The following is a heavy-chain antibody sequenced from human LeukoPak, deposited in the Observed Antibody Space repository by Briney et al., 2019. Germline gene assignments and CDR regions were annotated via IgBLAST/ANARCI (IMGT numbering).Heavy chain of an antibody. D-gene: IGHD2-2*01. J-gene: IGHJ5*02. CDR3: ARGRYCSNTNCPPNPRIASVGTNKNWFDP. V-gene: IGHV1-2*06. CDR1: GYTFTGYY. Sequence: ASVEVSCKASGYTFTGYYMHWVRQAPGQGLEWMGRINPNSGGTNYAQKFQGRVTMTRDTSISTAYMTLSRLRSDDTAVYYCARGRYCSNTNCPPNPRIASVGTNKNWFDPWGQGTLVTVSS. CDR2: INPNSGGT.